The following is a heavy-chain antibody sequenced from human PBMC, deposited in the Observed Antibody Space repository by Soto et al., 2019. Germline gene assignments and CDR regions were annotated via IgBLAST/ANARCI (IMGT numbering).Heavy chain of an antibody. V-gene: IGHV3-30-3*01. CDR1: GFTFSSCA. CDR2: ISYDGSNK. J-gene: IGHJ6*02. Sequence: QVQLVESGGGVVQPGRSLRLSCAASGFTFSSCAMHWVRQAPGKGLGWVAVISYDGSNKYNADSVKGRFTISRDNSKNTLYLQMNSLRTEDTAVYYCARDLSGNYDYYYYGMDVWGHGTTVTVSS. D-gene: IGHD4-4*01. CDR3: ARDLSGNYDYYYYGMDV.